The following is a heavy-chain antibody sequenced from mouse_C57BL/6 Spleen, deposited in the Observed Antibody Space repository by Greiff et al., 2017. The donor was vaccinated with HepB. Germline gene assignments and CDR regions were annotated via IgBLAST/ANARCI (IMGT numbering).Heavy chain of an antibody. J-gene: IGHJ1*03. V-gene: IGHV1-55*01. CDR3: AREGQLGGTYWYFDV. Sequence: VQLQQPGAELVKPGASVKMSCKASGYTFTSYWITWVKQRPGQGLEWIGDIYPGSGSTNYNEKFKSKATLTVDTSSSTAYMQLSSLTSEVSAVYYCAREGQLGGTYWYFDVWGTGTTVTVSS. D-gene: IGHD4-1*02. CDR2: IYPGSGST. CDR1: GYTFTSYW.